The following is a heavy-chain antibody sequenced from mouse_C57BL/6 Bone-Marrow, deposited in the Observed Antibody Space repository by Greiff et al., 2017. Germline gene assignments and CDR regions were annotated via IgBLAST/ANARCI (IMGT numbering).Heavy chain of an antibody. V-gene: IGHV14-4*01. Sequence: VQLQQSGAELVRPGASVKISCTASGYNITDDYMHWVKQRPEQGLEWIGWIDPENGGTKYASKFQGKATLTADTSSNTAYLQLSSLTSEDTAVYYYATSPLFAYWGQGTLVTVSA. CDR3: ATSPLFAY. CDR2: IDPENGGT. CDR1: GYNITDDY. J-gene: IGHJ3*01.